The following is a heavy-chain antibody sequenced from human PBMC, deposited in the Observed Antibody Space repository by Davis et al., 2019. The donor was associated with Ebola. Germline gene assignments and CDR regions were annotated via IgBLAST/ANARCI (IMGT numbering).Heavy chain of an antibody. V-gene: IGHV3-73*01. CDR1: GFTFSSYW. Sequence: GESLKISCAASGFTFSSYWMHWVRQASGKGLEWVGRIRSKANSYATAYAASVKGRFTISRDDSKNTAYLQMNSLKTEDTTVYYCTSSSYSGSYYRDYWGQGTLVTVSS. D-gene: IGHD1-26*01. CDR2: IRSKANSYAT. CDR3: TSSSYSGSYYRDY. J-gene: IGHJ4*02.